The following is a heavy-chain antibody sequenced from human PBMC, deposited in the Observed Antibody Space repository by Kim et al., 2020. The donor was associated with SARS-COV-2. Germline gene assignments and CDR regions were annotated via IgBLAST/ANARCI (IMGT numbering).Heavy chain of an antibody. J-gene: IGHJ6*02. D-gene: IGHD4-17*01. CDR3: ARTVIGKINGMYV. Sequence: YYADSVKSRFTISRDNAKNSLYLHMNSLRHEDTAVYYCARTVIGKINGMYVWCQGTTVTVSS. V-gene: IGHV3-48*02.